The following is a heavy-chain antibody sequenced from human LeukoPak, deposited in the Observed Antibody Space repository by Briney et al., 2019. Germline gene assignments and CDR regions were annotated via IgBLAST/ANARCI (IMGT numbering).Heavy chain of an antibody. D-gene: IGHD3-22*01. V-gene: IGHV4-34*01. Sequence: GSLRLSCAASGFTVSSNYMSWVRQPPGKGLEWIGEINHSGSTNYNPSLKSRVTISVDTSKNQFSLKLSSVTAADTAVYYCARSYQTYYYDSSGYYPFDYWGQGTLVTVSS. CDR3: ARSYQTYYYDSSGYYPFDY. J-gene: IGHJ4*02. CDR2: INHSGST. CDR1: GFTVSSNY.